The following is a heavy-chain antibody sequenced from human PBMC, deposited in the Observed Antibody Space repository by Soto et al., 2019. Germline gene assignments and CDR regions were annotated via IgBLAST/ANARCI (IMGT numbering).Heavy chain of an antibody. CDR2: IYWDDDK. CDR1: GLSLTTSRVG. D-gene: IGHD3-10*02. CDR3: AHMFGTVSHLGY. J-gene: IGHJ4*02. Sequence: QITLKESGPTLVKPTQTLTLTCTFSGLSLTTSRVGVGWIRQPPGKALEWLALIYWDDDKRYSPSLRSRLTITKDTSKNQVVLTMTNMDPVDTATYYCAHMFGTVSHLGYWGQGTLVTVSS. V-gene: IGHV2-5*02.